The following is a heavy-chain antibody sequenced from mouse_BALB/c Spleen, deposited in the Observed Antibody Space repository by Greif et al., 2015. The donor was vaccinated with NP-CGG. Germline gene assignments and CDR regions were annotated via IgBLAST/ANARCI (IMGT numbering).Heavy chain of an antibody. Sequence: EVKLMESGPELVKPGASVKMSCKASGYTFTSYVMHWVKQKPGQGLEWIGYINPYNDGTKYNEKFKGKATLTSDKSSSTAYMELSSLTSEDSAVYYCARYYYGSSYDYWGQGTTLTVSS. CDR3: ARYYYGSSYDY. J-gene: IGHJ2*01. D-gene: IGHD1-1*01. CDR2: INPYNDGT. V-gene: IGHV1-14*01. CDR1: GYTFTSYV.